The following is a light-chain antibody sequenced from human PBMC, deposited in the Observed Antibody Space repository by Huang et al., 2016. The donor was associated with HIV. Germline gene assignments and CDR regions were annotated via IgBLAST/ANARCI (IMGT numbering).Light chain of an antibody. CDR1: QSLLHTNGYNY. CDR2: LAF. J-gene: IGKJ1*01. CDR3: MQAVQTPRT. V-gene: IGKV2-28*01. Sequence: DIVMTQSPLSLPVTPGESASISCNSSQSLLHTNGYNYLVWYLQTPGQSPPLLIYLAFNRASGVPDRVSGSGSGTDFTLEISRVEAADVAIYYCMQAVQTPRTFGQGTKVELK.